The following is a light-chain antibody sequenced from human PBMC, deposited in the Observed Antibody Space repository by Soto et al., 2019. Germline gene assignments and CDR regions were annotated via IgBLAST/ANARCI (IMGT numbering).Light chain of an antibody. V-gene: IGLV2-23*03. Sequence: QSVLTHPASVSGSPGQSITISCTGTSSDVGRYNLVSWDQQHPGKTPKLMIYEGSKRPSGVSNRSSGSKSGNTASLTIPGLQPEVAADYYRCSYAGTSTFFYVLGTGSKVTAL. CDR2: EGS. J-gene: IGLJ1*01. CDR3: CSYAGTSTFFYV. CDR1: SSDVGRYNL.